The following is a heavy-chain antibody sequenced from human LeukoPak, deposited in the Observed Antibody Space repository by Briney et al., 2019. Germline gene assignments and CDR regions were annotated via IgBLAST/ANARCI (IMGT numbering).Heavy chain of an antibody. CDR1: GGSISSYY. J-gene: IGHJ6*02. CDR2: IYYSGST. D-gene: IGHD2-8*01. CDR3: ASAPRYCTNGVCYTDYYYYGMDV. Sequence: SETLSLTCTVSGGSISSYYWSWIRQPPGKGLGWIGYIYYSGSTNYNPSLKSRVTISVDTSKNQFSLKLSSVTAADTAVYYCASAPRYCTNGVCYTDYYYYGMDVWGQGTTVTVSS. V-gene: IGHV4-59*08.